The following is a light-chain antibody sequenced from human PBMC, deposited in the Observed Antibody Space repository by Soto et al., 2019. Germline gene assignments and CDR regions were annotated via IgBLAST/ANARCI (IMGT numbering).Light chain of an antibody. J-gene: IGLJ1*01. V-gene: IGLV2-14*01. Sequence: QSALTQPASVSGSPGQSITISCTGTSSDVGGYNYVSWYQQHPGKAPKLMIYEVSNRPSGVSNRFSGSKSGKTASLTISGLQAEDEADYYCSSYTSSSALDRVFGTGTKLTVL. CDR3: SSYTSSSALDRV. CDR1: SSDVGGYNY. CDR2: EVS.